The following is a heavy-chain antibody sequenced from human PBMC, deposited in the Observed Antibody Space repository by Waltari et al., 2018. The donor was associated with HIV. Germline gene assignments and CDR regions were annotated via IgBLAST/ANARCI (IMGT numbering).Heavy chain of an antibody. V-gene: IGHV3-21*01. CDR3: AATVTTRGTFDY. CDR2: ISPTGDFI. Sequence: EVQLVAPGGGLVRAGGSLSLACPVPCFRFRTLALTWVRQIPGKGLQWVSYISPTGDFIYHADSVQGRFIISRDNTNKYRYLQMKDLRDSDTAVYHCAATVTTRGTFDYWGNGTLVSV. CDR1: CFRFRTLA. D-gene: IGHD4-17*01. J-gene: IGHJ4*01.